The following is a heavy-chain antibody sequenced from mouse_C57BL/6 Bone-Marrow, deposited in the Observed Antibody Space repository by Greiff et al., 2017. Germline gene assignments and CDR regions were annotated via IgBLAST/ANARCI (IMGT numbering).Heavy chain of an antibody. CDR1: GFTFNTYA. Sequence: EADGGLVQPKGSLKLSCAASGFTFNTYAMHWVRQAPGKGLEWVARIRSTSRNYETYYADSVKDRFTSSRDDSQSMLYLHMNNLKTEDTAMYYCVRDRFFADWGQWTLVTVSA. J-gene: IGHJ3*01. V-gene: IGHV10-3*01. CDR3: VRDRFFAD. CDR2: IRSTSRNYET.